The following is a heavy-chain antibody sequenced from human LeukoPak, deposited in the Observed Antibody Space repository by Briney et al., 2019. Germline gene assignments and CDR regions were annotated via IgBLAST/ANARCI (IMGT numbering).Heavy chain of an antibody. CDR2: INAGNGNT. D-gene: IGHD2-2*01. CDR3: ARGYCSSTSCLDFDY. J-gene: IGHJ4*02. CDR1: GYTFTSYA. Sequence: ASVKVSCKASGYTFTSYAMHWVRQAPGQRLEWMGWINAGNGNTKYSQKFQGRVTITRDTSASTAYMELSSLRSEDTAVYYCARGYCSSTSCLDFDYWGQGTLVTVSS. V-gene: IGHV1-3*01.